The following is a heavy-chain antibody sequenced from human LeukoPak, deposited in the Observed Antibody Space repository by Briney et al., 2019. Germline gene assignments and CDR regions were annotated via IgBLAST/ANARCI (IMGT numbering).Heavy chain of an antibody. Sequence: LAGGSLRLSCAASGFTFSNYAMSWVRQAPGKGLEWVTVISGSGSSTYHADSVKGRFTISRDNSKSTLYLQMNSLRAEDTAVYYCAKGASYYYYYMDVWGKGTTVTVSS. J-gene: IGHJ6*03. V-gene: IGHV3-23*01. CDR3: AKGASYYYYYMDV. CDR1: GFTFSNYA. CDR2: ISGSGSST.